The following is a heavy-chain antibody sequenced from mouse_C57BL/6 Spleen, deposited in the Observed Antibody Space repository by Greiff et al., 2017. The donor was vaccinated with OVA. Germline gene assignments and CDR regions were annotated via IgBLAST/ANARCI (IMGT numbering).Heavy chain of an antibody. CDR1: GFTFSSYA. CDR3: TRCQSSLYAMDY. D-gene: IGHD1-1*01. V-gene: IGHV5-9-1*02. CDR2: ISSGGDYI. Sequence: EVQRVESGEGLVKPGGSLKLSCAASGFTFSSYAMSWVRQTPEKRLEWVAYISSGGDYIYYADTVKGRFTISRDNARNTLYLQMSSLKSEDTAMYYCTRCQSSLYAMDYWGQGTSVTVSS. J-gene: IGHJ4*01.